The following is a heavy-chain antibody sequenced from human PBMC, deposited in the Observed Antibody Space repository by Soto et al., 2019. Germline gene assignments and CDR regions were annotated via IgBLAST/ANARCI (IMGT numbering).Heavy chain of an antibody. CDR1: GFTFSSYI. J-gene: IGHJ5*01. Sequence: EVQLLESGGGLAQPGGSLRLSCAASGFTFSSYIMTWVRQAPGKGLEWLSTISGSGGSTYSADSVKGRFTISRDNSRDTLYLQMNTLRAEDTAVYYCAKYGSGNYYDFWGQGTMVTVSS. CDR3: AKYGSGNYYDF. D-gene: IGHD3-10*01. V-gene: IGHV3-23*01. CDR2: ISGSGGST.